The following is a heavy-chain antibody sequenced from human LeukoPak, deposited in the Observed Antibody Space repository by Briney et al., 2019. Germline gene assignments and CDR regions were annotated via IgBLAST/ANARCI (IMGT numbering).Heavy chain of an antibody. CDR2: ISFDGNIK. CDR3: ARDRGQYSGYDGY. V-gene: IGHV3-30-3*01. CDR1: GFTFSSYT. D-gene: IGHD5-12*01. Sequence: PGGSLRLSCAASGFTFSSYTMHWVRQAPGKGLEWVAVISFDGNIKYYADSVRGRFSISRDNSKNTLYLQMNSLRAEDTAVYYCARDRGQYSGYDGYWGQGTLVTVSS. J-gene: IGHJ4*02.